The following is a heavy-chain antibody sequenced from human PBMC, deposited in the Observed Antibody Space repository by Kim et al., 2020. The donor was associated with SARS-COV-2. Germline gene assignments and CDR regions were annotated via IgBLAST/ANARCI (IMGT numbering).Heavy chain of an antibody. V-gene: IGHV3-21*01. CDR2: ISSSSSYI. J-gene: IGHJ4*02. Sequence: GGSLRLSCAASGFTFSSYSMNWVRQAPGKGLEWVSSISSSSSYIYYADSVKGRFTISRDNAKNSLYLQMNSLRAEDTAVYYCARGPYYDILTGYHHVDYWGQGALVTVSS. CDR1: GFTFSSYS. D-gene: IGHD3-9*01. CDR3: ARGPYYDILTGYHHVDY.